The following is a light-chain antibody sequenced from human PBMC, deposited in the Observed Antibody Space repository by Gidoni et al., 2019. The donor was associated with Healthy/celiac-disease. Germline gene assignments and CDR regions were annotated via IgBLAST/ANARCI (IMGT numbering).Light chain of an antibody. CDR3: SSYTSSSTPVV. J-gene: IGLJ2*01. V-gene: IGLV2-14*01. CDR2: EVS. CDR1: SSAVGGYNY. Sequence: QSALTQPASVSGSPGQSITISCTGTSSAVGGYNYVSWYKQHPGKAPKLMIYEVSNRPSGVSNRFSGSKSGNTASLTISGLQAEDEADYYCSSYTSSSTPVVFGGGTKLTVL.